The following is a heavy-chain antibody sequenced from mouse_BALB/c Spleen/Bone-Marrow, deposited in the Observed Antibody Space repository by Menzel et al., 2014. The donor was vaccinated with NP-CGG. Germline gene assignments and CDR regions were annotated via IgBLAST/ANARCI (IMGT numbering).Heavy chain of an antibody. V-gene: IGHV1-69*01. D-gene: IGHD1-1*02. CDR3: ARNYYYFDY. Sequence: VQGVESGAELVMPGASVNMSCKASGYTFTDYWMHWVKQGPGQGLEWIGAIDTSDSYTTYNQKFKGKATLTVDESSNTAYMQLSSLTSEDSAVYYCARNYYYFDYWGQGTTLTVSS. CDR1: GYTFTDYW. CDR2: IDTSDSYT. J-gene: IGHJ2*01.